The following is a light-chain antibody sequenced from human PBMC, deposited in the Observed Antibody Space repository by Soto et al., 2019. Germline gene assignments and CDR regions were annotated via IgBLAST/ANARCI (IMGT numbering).Light chain of an antibody. Sequence: SYELTQPPSLSVAPGQTARITCGGNNVRSRSVHWYQQRPGQAPVLVVYDGSDRPSGIPERFSGSNSGNTATLTIIRVEYGDEADYYCQVWDGSSDHYVFGSGTQLTVL. CDR3: QVWDGSSDHYV. J-gene: IGLJ1*01. CDR1: NVRSRS. CDR2: DGS. V-gene: IGLV3-21*02.